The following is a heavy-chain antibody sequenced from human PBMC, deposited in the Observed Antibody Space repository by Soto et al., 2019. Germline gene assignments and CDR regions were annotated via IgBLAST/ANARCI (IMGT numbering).Heavy chain of an antibody. CDR1: GGSISSGGYY. J-gene: IGHJ6*02. D-gene: IGHD6-19*01. CDR2: IYYSGST. CDR3: ARDYRSGWYIRLGYYYGMDV. V-gene: IGHV4-31*03. Sequence: PSETLSLTCTVSGGSISSGGYYWSWIRQHPGKGLEWIGYIYYSGSTYYNPSLKSRVTISVDTSKNQFSLKLSSVTAADTAVYYCARDYRSGWYIRLGYYYGMDVWGQGTTVTVSS.